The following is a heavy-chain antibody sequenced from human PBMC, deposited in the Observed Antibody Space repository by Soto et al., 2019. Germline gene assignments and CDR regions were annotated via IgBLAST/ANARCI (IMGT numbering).Heavy chain of an antibody. D-gene: IGHD1-1*01. CDR1: GFTISGKKY. CDR3: ATWHEREHAYDV. CDR2: LYDLDGS. J-gene: IGHJ3*01. V-gene: IGHV3-53*01. Sequence: GGSLRLSCAAFGFTISGKKYVAWVRQAPGKGLEWVSALYDLDGSFYAASVKGRFTTSSDSSKTTVYLQMKDLRPDDTAVYYCATWHEREHAYDVWGQGTTVTVSS.